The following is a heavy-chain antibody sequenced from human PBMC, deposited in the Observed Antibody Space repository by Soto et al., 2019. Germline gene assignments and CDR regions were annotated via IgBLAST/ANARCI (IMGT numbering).Heavy chain of an antibody. J-gene: IGHJ3*02. CDR2: ISYDGSNK. CDR3: AREGYSSGWANDAFDI. CDR1: GFTFSSYA. V-gene: IGHV3-30-3*01. Sequence: GGSLRLSCAASGFTFSSYAMHWVRQAPGKGLEWVAVISYDGSNKYYADSVKGRFTISRDNSKNTLYLQMNSLRAEDTAVYYCAREGYSSGWANDAFDIWGQGTMVTVSS. D-gene: IGHD6-19*01.